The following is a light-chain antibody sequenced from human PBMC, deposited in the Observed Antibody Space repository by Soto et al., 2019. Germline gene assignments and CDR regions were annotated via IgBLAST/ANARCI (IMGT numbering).Light chain of an antibody. CDR1: SSDVGGYNY. CDR3: SSYTGSSSYV. Sequence: QSALTQPASVSGSPGHSITISCTGTSSDVGGYNYVSWYQQHPGKAPKLMIYYVSHRPSGVSNRFSGSKSGNTASLTISGLQAEDEADYYCSSYTGSSSYVFGTGTKLTVL. V-gene: IGLV2-14*03. CDR2: YVS. J-gene: IGLJ1*01.